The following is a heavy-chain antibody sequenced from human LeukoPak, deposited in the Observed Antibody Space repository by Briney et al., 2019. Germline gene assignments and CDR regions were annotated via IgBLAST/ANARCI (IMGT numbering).Heavy chain of an antibody. D-gene: IGHD1-14*01. CDR1: GYTFTSYD. Sequence: ASVKVSCKASGYTFTSYDINWVRQATGQGLEWMGWMNPNSGNTGYAQKFQGRLTMTRNTSISTAYVELSSLRSEDTAVYYCARGSSGRNYYYYYMDVWGKGTTVTISS. J-gene: IGHJ6*03. CDR3: ARGSSGRNYYYYYMDV. CDR2: MNPNSGNT. V-gene: IGHV1-8*01.